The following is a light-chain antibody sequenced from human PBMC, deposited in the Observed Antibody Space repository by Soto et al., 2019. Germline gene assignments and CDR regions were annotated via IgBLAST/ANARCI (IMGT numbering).Light chain of an antibody. CDR2: DVS. J-gene: IGLJ2*01. V-gene: IGLV2-14*01. Sequence: QSALTQPASVSGSPGKSITISCTGTSSDVGGYNYVSWYQQHPGKAPKLMIYDVSSRPSGVSNRFSGSKSGNTASLTISGLQAEDEADYYCSSYTSSSTYVVFGGGTKLTVL. CDR3: SSYTSSSTYVV. CDR1: SSDVGGYNY.